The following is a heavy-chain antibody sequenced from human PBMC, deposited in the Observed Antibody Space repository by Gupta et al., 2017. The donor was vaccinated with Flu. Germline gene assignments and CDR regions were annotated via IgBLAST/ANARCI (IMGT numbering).Heavy chain of an antibody. V-gene: IGHV3-21*01. CDR1: GFTFSSYS. CDR2: ISSSSSYI. CDR3: ARDGIAVAGTDY. D-gene: IGHD6-19*01. Sequence: EVQLVESGGGLVKPGGSLRLSCAASGFTFSSYSMNWVRQAPGKGLEWVSSISSSSSYIYYADSVKGRFTISRDNAKKSLYLQMNSLRAEDTAVYYCARDGIAVAGTDYWGQGTLVTVSS. J-gene: IGHJ4*02.